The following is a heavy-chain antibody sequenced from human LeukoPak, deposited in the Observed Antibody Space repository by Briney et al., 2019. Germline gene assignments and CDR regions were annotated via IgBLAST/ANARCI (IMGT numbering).Heavy chain of an antibody. CDR2: IYTSGST. Sequence: ASETRSLTCTVSGGSISSGNYYWSWIRQPAGKRLEWIGRIYTSGSTNYNPSLKSRVTISGDTSKNQFSLKLSSVTAADTAVYYCARETGELTYYSDCWGQGTLVTVSS. CDR1: GGSISSGNYY. CDR3: ARETGELTYYSDC. D-gene: IGHD3-10*01. J-gene: IGHJ4*02. V-gene: IGHV4-61*02.